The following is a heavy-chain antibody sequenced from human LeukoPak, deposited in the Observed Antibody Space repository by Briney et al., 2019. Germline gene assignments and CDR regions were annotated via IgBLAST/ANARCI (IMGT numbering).Heavy chain of an antibody. CDR1: GYSFTSYW. CDR3: ARLEGDTMVRGVIIESFDY. Sequence: GESLKISCKGSGYSFTSYWIGWVRQMPGKGLEWMGIIYPGDSDTRYSPSFQGQVTISSDKSISTAYLQWSSLKASDTAMYYCARLEGDTMVRGVIIESFDYWGQGTLVTVSS. CDR2: IYPGDSDT. J-gene: IGHJ4*02. D-gene: IGHD3-10*01. V-gene: IGHV5-51*01.